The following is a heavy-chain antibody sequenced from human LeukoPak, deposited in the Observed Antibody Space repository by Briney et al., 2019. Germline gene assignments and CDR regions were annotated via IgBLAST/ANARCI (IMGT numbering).Heavy chain of an antibody. J-gene: IGHJ3*02. D-gene: IGHD3-22*01. V-gene: IGHV1-18*01. CDR3: AREPYYYDSSGYHSDAFDI. CDR1: GYTFTSYG. CDR2: ISAYSGNT. Sequence: ASVKVSCKASGYTFTSYGISWVRQAPGQGLEWMGWISAYSGNTNYAQKLQGRVTMTTDTSTSTVYMELRSLRSDDTAVYYCAREPYYYDSSGYHSDAFDIWGQGTMVTVSS.